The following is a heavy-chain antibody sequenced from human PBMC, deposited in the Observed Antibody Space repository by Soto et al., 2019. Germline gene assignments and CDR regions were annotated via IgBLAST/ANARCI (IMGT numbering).Heavy chain of an antibody. V-gene: IGHV3-30-3*01. CDR3: AHAPPVAGTVEYFQH. D-gene: IGHD6-19*01. CDR1: GFTFSSYA. Sequence: QVQLVESGGGVVQPGRSLRLSCAASGFTFSSYAMHWVRQAPGKGLEWVAVISYDGSNKYYADSVKGRITISRDNSKNTRYLQMNGLRAEDTAVYYCAHAPPVAGTVEYFQHWGQGTLVTVTS. CDR2: ISYDGSNK. J-gene: IGHJ1*01.